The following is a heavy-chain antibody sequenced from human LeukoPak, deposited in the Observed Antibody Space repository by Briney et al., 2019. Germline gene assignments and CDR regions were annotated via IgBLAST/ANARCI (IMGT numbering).Heavy chain of an antibody. J-gene: IGHJ3*02. Sequence: GESLKISCKGSGYSFNIYWIAWVRQMPGKGLECMGIIYPGDSNTKYSPSFQGQVTISADKSIGTAYLQWSSLKASDTAMYYCARPRGVYSYGNDGFDIWGQGTVVTVSS. D-gene: IGHD5-18*01. CDR1: GYSFNIYW. V-gene: IGHV5-51*01. CDR3: ARPRGVYSYGNDGFDI. CDR2: IYPGDSNT.